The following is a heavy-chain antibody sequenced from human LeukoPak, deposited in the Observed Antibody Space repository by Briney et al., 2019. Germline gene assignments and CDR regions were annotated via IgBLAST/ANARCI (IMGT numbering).Heavy chain of an antibody. CDR3: AKSSVPPRYSSSWYLN. V-gene: IGHV3-23*01. J-gene: IGHJ4*02. CDR2: ISGSGGST. CDR1: GFTFSSYA. Sequence: GGSLRLSCAASGFTFSSYAMSWVRQAPGKGLEWVSAISGSGGSTYYADSVKGRLTISRGNSKNTLYLQMNSLRAEDTAVYYCAKSSVPPRYSSSWYLNWGQGTLVTVSS. D-gene: IGHD6-13*01.